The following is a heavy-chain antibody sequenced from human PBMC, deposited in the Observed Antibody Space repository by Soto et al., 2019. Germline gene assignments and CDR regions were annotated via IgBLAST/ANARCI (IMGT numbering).Heavy chain of an antibody. V-gene: IGHV4-39*01. Sequence: SGGSLSRGCYSWGWFRPAPGKGLEWIGSIYYSGSTYYNPSLKSRVTISVDTSKNQFSLKLSSVTAADTAVYYCARHGSYGMDVWGQGTTVT. CDR2: IYYSGST. J-gene: IGHJ6*02. CDR1: GGSLSRGCYS. CDR3: ARHGSYGMDV.